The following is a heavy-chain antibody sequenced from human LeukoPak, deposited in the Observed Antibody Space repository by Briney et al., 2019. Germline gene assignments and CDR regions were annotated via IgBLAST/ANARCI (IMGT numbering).Heavy chain of an antibody. Sequence: SETLSLTCTVSGGSISSYYWSWIRQPAGKGLEWIGRIYTSGSTNYNPSLKSRVTMSADTSKNQFSLKLSSVTAADTAVYYCARVIAAAGGYYFDYWGQGTLVTVSS. D-gene: IGHD6-13*01. CDR1: GGSISSYY. CDR2: IYTSGST. J-gene: IGHJ4*02. V-gene: IGHV4-4*07. CDR3: ARVIAAAGGYYFDY.